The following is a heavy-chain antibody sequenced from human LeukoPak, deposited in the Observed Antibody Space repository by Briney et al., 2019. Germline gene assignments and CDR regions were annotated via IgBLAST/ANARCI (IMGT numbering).Heavy chain of an antibody. Sequence: GGSLRLSCAASGFTFISHAMSWVRQAPGKGLEGVSTISGSGGNTFYADSVKGRFTISRDNAKNSLYLQMNSLRAEDTAVYYCASGWGVKSGYLYYYYGMDVWGQGTTVTVSS. D-gene: IGHD3-22*01. CDR2: ISGSGGNT. CDR3: ASGWGVKSGYLYYYYGMDV. V-gene: IGHV3-23*01. CDR1: GFTFISHA. J-gene: IGHJ6*02.